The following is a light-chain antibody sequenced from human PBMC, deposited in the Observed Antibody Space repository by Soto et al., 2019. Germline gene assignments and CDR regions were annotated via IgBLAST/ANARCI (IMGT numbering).Light chain of an antibody. CDR3: QQYNSALRT. J-gene: IGKJ1*01. V-gene: IGKV1-27*01. Sequence: DVPMTHSPSTLSASVGDSVIITCRASQSISSWLAWYQQKPGKAPKLLIYAASTLQSGVPSRFSGSGSGTDFTLTISSLQPEDVATYYCQQYNSALRTFGQGTKVDIK. CDR2: AAS. CDR1: QSISSW.